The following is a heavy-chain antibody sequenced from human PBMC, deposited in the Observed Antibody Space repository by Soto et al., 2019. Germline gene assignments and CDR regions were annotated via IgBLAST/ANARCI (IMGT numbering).Heavy chain of an antibody. Sequence: PGGSLRLSCAASGFTFSTYAMAWIRQAPGKGLEWVSSISSSSSYIYYADSVKGRFTISRDNAKNSLYLQMNSLRAEDTAVYYCAKYGDYVQGFDYWGQGTLVTVSS. D-gene: IGHD4-17*01. V-gene: IGHV3-21*01. CDR3: AKYGDYVQGFDY. CDR1: GFTFSTYA. CDR2: ISSSSSYI. J-gene: IGHJ4*02.